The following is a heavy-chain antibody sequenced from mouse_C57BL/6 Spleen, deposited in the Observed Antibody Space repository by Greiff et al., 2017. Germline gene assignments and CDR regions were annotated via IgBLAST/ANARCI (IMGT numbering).Heavy chain of an antibody. V-gene: IGHV1-7*01. J-gene: IGHJ4*01. CDR3: ANYDYDGYYAMDY. CDR1: GYTFTSYW. CDR2: INPSSGYT. D-gene: IGHD2-4*01. Sequence: VQVVESGAELAKPGASVKLSCKASGYTFTSYWMHWVKQRPGQGLEWIGYINPSSGYTKYNQKFKDKATLTADKSSSTAYMQLSSLTYEDSAVYYCANYDYDGYYAMDYWGQGTSVTVAS.